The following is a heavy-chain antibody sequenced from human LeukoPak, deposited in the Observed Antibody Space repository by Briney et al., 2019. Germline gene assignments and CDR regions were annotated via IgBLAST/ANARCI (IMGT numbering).Heavy chain of an antibody. V-gene: IGHV4-59*01. Sequence: SETLSLTCTVSGGSISSYYWSWIRQPPRKGLGWIGYIYYSGSTNYNPSVKSRVTISVDTSKNQFSLKLSSVTAADTAVYYCARGGYCSSTSCYKALFFDFWGQGTLVTVSS. CDR1: GGSISSYY. D-gene: IGHD2-2*02. CDR3: ARGGYCSSTSCYKALFFDF. CDR2: IYYSGST. J-gene: IGHJ4*02.